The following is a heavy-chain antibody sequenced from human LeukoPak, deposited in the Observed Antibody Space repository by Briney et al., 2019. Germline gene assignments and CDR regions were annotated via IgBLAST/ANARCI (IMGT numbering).Heavy chain of an antibody. Sequence: ASVKVSCKASGYTFTGYYMHWVRQAPGQGLEWMGWINPNSGGTNYAQKFQGRVTMTRDTSISTAYMELSRLRSDDTAVYYCARSPPSSWVCDYWGQGTLVTVSS. V-gene: IGHV1-2*02. J-gene: IGHJ4*02. CDR2: INPNSGGT. CDR1: GYTFTGYY. D-gene: IGHD6-13*01. CDR3: ARSPPSSWVCDY.